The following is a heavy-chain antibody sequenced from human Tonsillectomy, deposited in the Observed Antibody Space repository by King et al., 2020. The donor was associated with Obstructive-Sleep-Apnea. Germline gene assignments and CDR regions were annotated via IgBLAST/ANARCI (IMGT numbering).Heavy chain of an antibody. CDR2: ISTYNGNT. CDR3: ARGLSATVTPIPFDF. J-gene: IGHJ4*02. D-gene: IGHD4-17*01. V-gene: IGHV1-18*04. Sequence: QLVQSGAEVKKPGASVKVSCKASGYTFTSFGISWVRQAPGQGLEWIGWISTYNGNTNYAQKFQGRVTMTTDTSTTTGYMGLRSLRSDDTAIYYCARGLSATVTPIPFDFWDQGTLVSVSS. CDR1: GYTFTSFG.